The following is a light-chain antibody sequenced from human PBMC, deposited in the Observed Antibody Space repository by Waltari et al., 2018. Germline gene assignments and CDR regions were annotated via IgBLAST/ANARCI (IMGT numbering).Light chain of an antibody. V-gene: IGKV1-5*03. CDR3: QQYETYSPYT. J-gene: IGKJ2*01. CDR2: RAS. Sequence: DIQMTQSPSTLSASVGDRVTITCRPSQTINNWLAWYQQKPGKAPPLLIQRASVLQSGVPSRFIGSGSGTDFTLTISSLQADDFATYYCQQYETYSPYTFGQGTKVDLK. CDR1: QTINNW.